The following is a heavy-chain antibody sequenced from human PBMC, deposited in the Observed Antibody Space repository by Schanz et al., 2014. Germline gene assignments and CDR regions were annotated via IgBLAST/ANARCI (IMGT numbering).Heavy chain of an antibody. D-gene: IGHD3-10*01. Sequence: VQLVESGGGVVRPGRSLRLSCATSGFTFSRFGMNWVRQAPEKGLEWVSYISSSSGTIYYADSVKGRFTISRDNAKNLLYLQMNGLRAEDTGLYYCARGAVGDLHTDYWGQGTLVTVSS. V-gene: IGHV3-48*01. CDR2: ISSSSGTI. CDR3: ARGAVGDLHTDY. J-gene: IGHJ4*02. CDR1: GFTFSRFG.